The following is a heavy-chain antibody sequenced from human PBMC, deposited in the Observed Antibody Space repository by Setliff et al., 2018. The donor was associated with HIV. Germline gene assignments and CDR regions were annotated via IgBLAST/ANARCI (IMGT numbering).Heavy chain of an antibody. J-gene: IGHJ4*02. V-gene: IGHV4-34*01. CDR1: GGSFSGYY. D-gene: IGHD6-13*01. Sequence: PSETLSLTCAVYGGSFSGYYWSWIRQPPGKGLEWIGEINHSGSTDYNPSLKSRVTISVDTSMDQSSLKLNSVTAADTAVYYCAAASSWDPLLDYWGQGTLVTVSS. CDR3: AAASSWDPLLDY. CDR2: INHSGST.